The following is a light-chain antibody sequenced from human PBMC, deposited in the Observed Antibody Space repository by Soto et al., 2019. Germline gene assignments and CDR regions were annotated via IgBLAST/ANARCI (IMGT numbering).Light chain of an antibody. J-gene: IGKJ1*01. Sequence: EILLTQSPDSLSLSPGERATLSCRASQSVSSTFFAWYQQKPGQAPRLLIYAASSRATDIPDRFSGSGSGPDCTLTISRLEPEDFAVYYCQQYASSFTFGQGTKVEIK. CDR2: AAS. V-gene: IGKV3-20*01. CDR1: QSVSSTF. CDR3: QQYASSFT.